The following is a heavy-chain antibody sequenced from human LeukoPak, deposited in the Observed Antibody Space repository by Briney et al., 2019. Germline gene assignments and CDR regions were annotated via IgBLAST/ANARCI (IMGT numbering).Heavy chain of an antibody. CDR3: AREAPPDSGSYSP. D-gene: IGHD1-26*01. CDR2: ISYDGSNK. CDR1: GFTFSSYA. J-gene: IGHJ5*02. Sequence: PGGSLRLSCAASGFTFSSYAMHWVRQAPGKGLEWVAVISYDGSNKYYADSVKGRFTISRDNAKNSLYLQMNSLRAEDTAVYYCAREAPPDSGSYSPWGQGTLVTVSS. V-gene: IGHV3-30-3*01.